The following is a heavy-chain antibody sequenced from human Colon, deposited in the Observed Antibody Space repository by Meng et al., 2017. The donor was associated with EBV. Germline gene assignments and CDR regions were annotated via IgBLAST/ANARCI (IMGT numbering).Heavy chain of an antibody. CDR1: GGSFSGYY. J-gene: IGHJ4*02. D-gene: IGHD4-17*01. Sequence: QVQIRQWGAGLLKPSETLSLTCAVSGGSFSGYYWSWIRQAPGKGLEWTGEINHSGSTKFNPSLESRVSISVDTSENQVSLKLTSVTAADTAVYYCARRTTVNLRSFDSWGQGTLVTVSS. CDR2: INHSGST. V-gene: IGHV4-34*01. CDR3: ARRTTVNLRSFDS.